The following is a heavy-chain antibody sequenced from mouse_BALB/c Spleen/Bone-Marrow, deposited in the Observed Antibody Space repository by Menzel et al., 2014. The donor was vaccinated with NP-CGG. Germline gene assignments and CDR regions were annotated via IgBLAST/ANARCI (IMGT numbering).Heavy chain of an antibody. V-gene: IGHV1-87*01. Sequence: QVQLKESGAELARPGASVKLSCKASGYTFTSYWMQWVKQRPGQGLEWIGAIYPGDGDTRYTQKFKGKATLTADKSSSTDYMQLSSLASEDSAVYYCARGFPFDYWGQGTTLTVSS. CDR3: ARGFPFDY. CDR2: IYPGDGDT. CDR1: GYTFTSYW. J-gene: IGHJ2*01.